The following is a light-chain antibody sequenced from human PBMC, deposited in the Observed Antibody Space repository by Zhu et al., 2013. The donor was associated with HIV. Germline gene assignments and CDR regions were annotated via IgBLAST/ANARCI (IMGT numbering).Light chain of an antibody. CDR2: GAS. V-gene: IGKV3-20*01. J-gene: IGKJ4*01. CDR1: QSISSN. Sequence: EIVMTQSPATLSVSPGERATLSCRASQSISSNLAWYQQKPGQAPRLLIFGASKRATGIPDRFSGSGSGTDFTLTISRLDPEDFAVYYCQQNDSSSLTFGGGTTVEIK. CDR3: QQNDSSSLT.